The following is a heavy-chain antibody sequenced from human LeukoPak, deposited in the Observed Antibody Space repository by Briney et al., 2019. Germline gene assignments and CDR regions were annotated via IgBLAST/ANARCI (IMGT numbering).Heavy chain of an antibody. Sequence: GESLKISCKGSGYSFTSYWIGWVRQMPGKGLEWMGIIYPGDSDTRYSPSFQGQVTISADKSISTAYLQWSSLKASDTAMYYCARQSYYDSSGYYCYNWFDPWGQGTLVTVSS. J-gene: IGHJ5*02. V-gene: IGHV5-51*01. CDR2: IYPGDSDT. CDR3: ARQSYYDSSGYYCYNWFDP. CDR1: GYSFTSYW. D-gene: IGHD3-22*01.